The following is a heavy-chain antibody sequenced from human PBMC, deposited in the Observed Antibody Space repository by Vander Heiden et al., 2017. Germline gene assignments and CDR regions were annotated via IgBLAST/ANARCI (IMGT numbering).Heavy chain of an antibody. CDR1: GFTVSSNY. Sequence: EVQLVESGGGLIQPGGSLRRSGAAAGFTVSSNYMNWVRQAPGKGLEWVSLIYTAGTTYYADSVRGRFTVSRDNSKNTLYLQMNNLGAEDTALYYCARENSGPIDYWGPGTLVTVSS. V-gene: IGHV3-53*01. CDR3: ARENSGPIDY. CDR2: IYTAGTT. D-gene: IGHD6-19*01. J-gene: IGHJ4*01.